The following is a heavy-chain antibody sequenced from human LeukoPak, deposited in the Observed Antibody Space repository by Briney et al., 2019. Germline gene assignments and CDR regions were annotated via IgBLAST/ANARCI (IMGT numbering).Heavy chain of an antibody. J-gene: IGHJ3*02. V-gene: IGHV1-18*01. D-gene: IGHD4-17*01. Sequence: ASVKVSCKASGYTFTSYGISWVRQAPGQGLEWVGWISAYNGNTNYAQKLQGRVTMTTDTSTSTAYMELRSLRSDDTAVYYCARDDGSIDYASAFDIWGQGTMVTVSS. CDR1: GYTFTSYG. CDR2: ISAYNGNT. CDR3: ARDDGSIDYASAFDI.